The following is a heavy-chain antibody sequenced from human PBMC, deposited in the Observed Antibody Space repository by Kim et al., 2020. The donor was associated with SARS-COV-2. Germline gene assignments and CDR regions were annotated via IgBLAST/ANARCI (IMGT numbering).Heavy chain of an antibody. CDR3: ARSGRNYGAVL. CDR1: GFTFSNYV. J-gene: IGHJ4*02. CDR2: TTRSGSGT. Sequence: GGSLRLSCAASGFTFSNYVIHWVRQAPGKGLEWVSATTRSGSGTYYAESVKGRFTISRDNSKNTLYLQMTSLRVEDTSVYYCARSGRNYGAVLWGQGTLVIVSS. V-gene: IGHV3-64*04. D-gene: IGHD1-7*01.